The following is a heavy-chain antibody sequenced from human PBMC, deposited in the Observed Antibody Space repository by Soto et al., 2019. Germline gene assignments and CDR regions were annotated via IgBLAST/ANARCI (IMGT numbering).Heavy chain of an antibody. J-gene: IGHJ6*02. CDR3: ARDPPYGSGTCGRGGMDV. Sequence: VQLVQSEIEVKKPGASVKVSCKASGYSFSSYGISWVRQAPGQGLEWMGWISVYSGDTKYTQKLQGRVTMTTDTSTSTAYMDLRSLRFGDTAVYYCARDPPYGSGTCGRGGMDVWGQGTTVIVSS. D-gene: IGHD3-10*01. CDR2: ISVYSGDT. V-gene: IGHV1-18*04. CDR1: GYSFSSYG.